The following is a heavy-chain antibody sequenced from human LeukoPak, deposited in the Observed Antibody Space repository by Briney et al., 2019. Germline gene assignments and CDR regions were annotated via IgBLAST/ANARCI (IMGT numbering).Heavy chain of an antibody. J-gene: IGHJ6*02. V-gene: IGHV4-59*01. Sequence: SETLSLTCTVSGGSISPYFWSWIRQPPGKGLEWIGYISYTGNTNYNPSLKSRVTISVDTSKNQFSLKLSSVTAADTAVYYCARATGACSSTSCYYYGMDVWGQGTTVTVSS. CDR3: ARATGACSSTSCYYYGMDV. CDR1: GGSISPYF. D-gene: IGHD2-2*01. CDR2: ISYTGNT.